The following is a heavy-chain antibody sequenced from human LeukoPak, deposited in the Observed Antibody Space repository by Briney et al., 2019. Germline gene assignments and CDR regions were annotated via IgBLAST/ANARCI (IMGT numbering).Heavy chain of an antibody. D-gene: IGHD5-18*01. Sequence: GGSLGLSCAASGFTFSSYGMHWVRQAPGKGLEWVAFIRYDGSNKYYADSVKGRFTISRDNSKNSLYLQMNSLRAEDTAVYYCARIPIAPDWYFDLWGRGTLVTVSS. CDR2: IRYDGSNK. CDR3: ARIPIAPDWYFDL. J-gene: IGHJ2*01. V-gene: IGHV3-30*02. CDR1: GFTFSSYG.